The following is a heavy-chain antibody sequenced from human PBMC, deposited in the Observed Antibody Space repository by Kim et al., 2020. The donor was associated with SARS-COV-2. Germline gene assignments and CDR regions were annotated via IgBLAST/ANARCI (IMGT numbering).Heavy chain of an antibody. CDR1: GGSISSYS. V-gene: IGHV4-59*08. D-gene: IGHD1-26*01. Sequence: SETLSLTCTVSGGSISSYSWSWIRQPPGKGLEWIGYIYYSGYIYYSGSTNYNPSPKSRVTISVDTSENQFSLKLSSVTAADTAVYYCARHNGGATKVLWFDPWGQETVVTVSS. CDR3: ARHNGGATKVLWFDP. CDR2: IYYSGST. J-gene: IGHJ5*02.